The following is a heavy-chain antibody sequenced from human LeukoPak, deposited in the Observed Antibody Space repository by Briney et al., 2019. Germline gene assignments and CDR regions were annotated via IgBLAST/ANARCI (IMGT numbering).Heavy chain of an antibody. CDR3: ARSRRTYYDFWSGPPPPFDY. CDR1: GGSISSGDYY. D-gene: IGHD3-3*01. V-gene: IGHV4-30-4*01. J-gene: IGHJ4*02. CDR2: IYYSGST. Sequence: PSETLPLTCTVSGGSISSGDYYWSWIRQPPGKGLEWIGYIYYSGSTYYNPSLKSRVTISVDTSKNQFSLKLSSVTAADTAVYYCARSRRTYYDFWSGPPPPFDYWGQGTLVTVSS.